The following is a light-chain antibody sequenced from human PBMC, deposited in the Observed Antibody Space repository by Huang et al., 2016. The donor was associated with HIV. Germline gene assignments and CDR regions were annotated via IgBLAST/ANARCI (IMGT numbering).Light chain of an antibody. J-gene: IGKJ2*01. CDR3: QQRSSWYT. Sequence: EIVLTQSPATLSLSPGERATLSCRASESVANFLAWYQQKPGQAPRLLIYDSSNRAAGIPTRFSCSGSGTDFTLTISRLEPEDFAIYYCQQRSSWYTFGQGTKVEIK. CDR1: ESVANF. CDR2: DSS. V-gene: IGKV3-11*01.